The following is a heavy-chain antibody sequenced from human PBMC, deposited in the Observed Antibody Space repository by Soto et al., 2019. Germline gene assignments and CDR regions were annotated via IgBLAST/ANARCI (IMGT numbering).Heavy chain of an antibody. V-gene: IGHV1-18*01. J-gene: IGHJ4*02. Sequence: QVQLVQSGAEVKKPGASVKVSCRPSSYTFTSYGITWVRQAPGQGIEWMGWISAYNGNTNYAQKFQGRVTMTTDTSTSTAYMELRSLGSDDTAVYYCASGWFGEFVYQFDYWGQGTLVTVSS. CDR1: SYTFTSYG. D-gene: IGHD3-10*01. CDR2: ISAYNGNT. CDR3: ASGWFGEFVYQFDY.